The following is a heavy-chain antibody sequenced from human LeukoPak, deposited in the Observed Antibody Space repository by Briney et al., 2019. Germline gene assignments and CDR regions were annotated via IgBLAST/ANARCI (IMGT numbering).Heavy chain of an antibody. CDR2: IFYSGST. V-gene: IGHV4-39*01. CDR1: GGSISSSSYC. D-gene: IGHD6-19*01. CDR3: ARTGYSSGWYGYLDY. J-gene: IGHJ4*02. Sequence: SETLSLTCTVSGGSISSSSYCWGWIRQPPGKGLEWIGSIFYSGSTYYNPSLKSRVTISLDTSKNQFSLKLSSVTAADTAVYYCARTGYSSGWYGYLDYWGQGTLVTVSS.